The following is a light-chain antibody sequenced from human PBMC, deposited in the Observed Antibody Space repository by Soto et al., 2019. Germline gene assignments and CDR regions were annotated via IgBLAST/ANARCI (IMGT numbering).Light chain of an antibody. Sequence: IQMTQSPSTLSASVGDRVTITCRASQSINRWLAWYQQRPGKAPRLLIYYASTLETGVPSRFSGSESGTEFTLTINGLPPDDFATYYCQQYNSWWTFGQGTKVEMK. CDR1: QSINRW. V-gene: IGKV1-5*01. CDR2: YAS. CDR3: QQYNSWWT. J-gene: IGKJ1*01.